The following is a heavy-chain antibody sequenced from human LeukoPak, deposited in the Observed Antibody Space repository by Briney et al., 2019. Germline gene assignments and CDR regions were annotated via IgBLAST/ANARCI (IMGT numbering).Heavy chain of an antibody. CDR3: ARFSTRRYYDSSGYYFDY. CDR2: IYHSGST. J-gene: IGHJ4*02. Sequence: LRLSCAASGFTFDDYAMHWVRQAPGKGLEWIGYIYHSGSTYYNPSLKSRVTISVDRSKNQFSLKLSSVTAADTAVYYCARFSTRRYYDSSGYYFDYWGQGTLVTVSS. CDR1: GFTFDDYA. V-gene: IGHV4-30-2*01. D-gene: IGHD3-22*01.